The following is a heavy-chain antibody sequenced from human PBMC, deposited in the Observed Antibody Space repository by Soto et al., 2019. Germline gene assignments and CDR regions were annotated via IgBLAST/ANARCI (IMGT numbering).Heavy chain of an antibody. Sequence: PGGSLRLSCAASGFTFSSYAMSWVRQAPGKGLEWVSAISGSGGSTYYADSVKGRFTISRDNSKNTLYLQMNSLRAEDTAVYYCAKPREGGDYYYYYYMDVWGKGTTVTVSS. CDR3: AKPREGGDYYYYYYMDV. D-gene: IGHD4-17*01. V-gene: IGHV3-23*01. CDR1: GFTFSSYA. CDR2: ISGSGGST. J-gene: IGHJ6*03.